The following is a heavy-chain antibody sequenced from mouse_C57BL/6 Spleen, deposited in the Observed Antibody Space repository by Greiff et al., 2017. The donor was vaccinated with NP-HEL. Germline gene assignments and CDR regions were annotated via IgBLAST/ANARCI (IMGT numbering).Heavy chain of an antibody. CDR1: GFSLSTSGMG. CDR3: ARRFPYDYDEGYAMDY. Sequence: QVQLKESGPGILQSSQTLSLTCSFSGFSLSTSGMGVSWIRQPSGKGLEWLAHIYWDDDKRYNPSLKSRLTISKDTSRNQVFLKITSVDTADTATYYCARRFPYDYDEGYAMDYWGQGTSVTVSS. J-gene: IGHJ4*01. CDR2: IYWDDDK. V-gene: IGHV8-12*01. D-gene: IGHD2-4*01.